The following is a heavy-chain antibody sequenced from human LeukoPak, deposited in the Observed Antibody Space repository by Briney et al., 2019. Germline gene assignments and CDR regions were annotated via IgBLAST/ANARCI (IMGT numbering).Heavy chain of an antibody. Sequence: GGSLRLSCAASGFSVSNNYMNWVRQAPGKGLEWVSIIYSGDTTYYADSVKGRFTISRDNSKNTLYLQMNSLRAEDTAVYYCARVRVARRDGYNFDYWGQGTLVTVSS. D-gene: IGHD5-24*01. V-gene: IGHV3-53*01. CDR2: IYSGDTT. CDR3: ARVRVARRDGYNFDY. CDR1: GFSVSNNY. J-gene: IGHJ4*02.